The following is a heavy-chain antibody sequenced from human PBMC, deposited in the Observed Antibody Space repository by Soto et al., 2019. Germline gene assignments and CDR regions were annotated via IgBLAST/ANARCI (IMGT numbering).Heavy chain of an antibody. V-gene: IGHV4-34*01. D-gene: IGHD1-7*01. CDR2: INHSGST. J-gene: IGHJ4*02. Sequence: QVQLQQWGAGLLKPSETLSLTCAVYGGSFSGYYWSWIRQPPGKGLEWIGEINHSGSTNYNPSLKSRVTISLDTSKNQFSLKLSSVTTADTAVYYCARTLYNWNYTSFDYWGQVTLATVSS. CDR1: GGSFSGYY. CDR3: ARTLYNWNYTSFDY.